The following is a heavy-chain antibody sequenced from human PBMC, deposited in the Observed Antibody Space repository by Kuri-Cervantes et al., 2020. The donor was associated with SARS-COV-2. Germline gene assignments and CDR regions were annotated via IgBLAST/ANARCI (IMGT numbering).Heavy chain of an antibody. J-gene: IGHJ4*02. Sequence: GSLRLSCAVSGASIGSQYWSWIRQSPGKGLEWIGYVSYNGRTNYNPSLRSRVTISADTSKNQFSLKLSSVTAADTAVYYCARGPELGHFFDYWGQGTLVTVSS. CDR3: ARGPELGHFFDY. D-gene: IGHD7-27*01. V-gene: IGHV4-59*11. CDR1: GASIGSQY. CDR2: VSYNGRT.